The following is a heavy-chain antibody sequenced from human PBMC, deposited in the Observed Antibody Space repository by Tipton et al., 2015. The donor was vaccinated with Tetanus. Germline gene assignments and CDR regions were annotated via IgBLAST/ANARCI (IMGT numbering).Heavy chain of an antibody. CDR1: GFTFDDYG. CDR3: AREQRSAWNTT. J-gene: IGHJ5*02. V-gene: IGHV3-21*01. Sequence: SLRLSCAASGFTFDDYGMHWVRQVPGKGLEWVSGITGSGTKTYYADSVKGRFTISRDNAKNSLYLQMNSLRAEDTAVYYCAREQRSAWNTTWGQGTLVTVSS. D-gene: IGHD1/OR15-1a*01. CDR2: ITGSGTKT.